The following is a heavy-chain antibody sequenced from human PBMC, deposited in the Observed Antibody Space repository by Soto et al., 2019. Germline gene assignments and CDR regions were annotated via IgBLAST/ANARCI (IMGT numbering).Heavy chain of an antibody. Sequence: SETLSLTCSVSGGSISSSSHYWGWIRQSPGKGLDWIGSIYYRGSAYYNPSLKSRVTISVDTSKNQFSLKLRSVTAADTSVYYCARHPGIAAHFDFWGQGTLVTVS. CDR1: GGSISSSSHY. J-gene: IGHJ4*02. D-gene: IGHD6-13*01. CDR3: ARHPGIAAHFDF. V-gene: IGHV4-39*01. CDR2: IYYRGSA.